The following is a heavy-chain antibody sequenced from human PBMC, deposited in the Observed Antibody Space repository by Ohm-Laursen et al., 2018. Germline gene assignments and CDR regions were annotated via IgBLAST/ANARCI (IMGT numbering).Heavy chain of an antibody. CDR3: ARGLSGRYFDL. Sequence: SLRLSCAASGFTFRTYAMNWVRQAPGKGLEWASYISTTSNTIYYADSVEGRFTISRDNAKNSLFLQMNSLRVEDTAVYYCARGLSGRYFDLWGRGTLVTVSS. J-gene: IGHJ2*01. D-gene: IGHD2-15*01. V-gene: IGHV3-48*01. CDR2: ISTTSNTI. CDR1: GFTFRTYA.